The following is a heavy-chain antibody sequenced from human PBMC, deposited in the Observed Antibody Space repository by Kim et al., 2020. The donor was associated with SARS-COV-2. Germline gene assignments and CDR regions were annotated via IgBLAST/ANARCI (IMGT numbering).Heavy chain of an antibody. V-gene: IGHV3-23*03. CDR3: AKSIVSGYYIIFDY. D-gene: IGHD3-22*01. Sequence: GGSLRLSCAASGFTFSSYAMSWVRQAPGKGLERVSVIYSGGSSTYYADSVKGRFTISRDNSKNTLYLQMNSLRAEDTAVYYCAKSIVSGYYIIFDYWGQGTLVTVSS. CDR2: IYSGGSST. CDR1: GFTFSSYA. J-gene: IGHJ4*02.